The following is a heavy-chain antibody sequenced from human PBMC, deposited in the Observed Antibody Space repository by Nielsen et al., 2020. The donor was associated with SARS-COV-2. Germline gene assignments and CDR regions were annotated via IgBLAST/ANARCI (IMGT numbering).Heavy chain of an antibody. CDR2: ISAYNGNT. J-gene: IGHJ6*02. V-gene: IGHV1-18*01. CDR3: ARDSVRTAMDVYYYYYGMDV. CDR1: GYTFTSYG. Sequence: ASVKVSCKASGYTFTSYGISWVRQAPGQGLEWMGWISAYNGNTNYAQKLQGRVTMTTDTSTSTAYMELRSLRSDDTAVYYCARDSVRTAMDVYYYYYGMDVWGQGTTVTVSS. D-gene: IGHD5-18*01.